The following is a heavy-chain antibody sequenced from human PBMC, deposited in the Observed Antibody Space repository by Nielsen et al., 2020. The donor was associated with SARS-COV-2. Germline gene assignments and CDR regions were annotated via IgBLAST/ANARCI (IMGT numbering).Heavy chain of an antibody. J-gene: IGHJ5*01. CDR3: ANSWFGY. V-gene: IGHV3-30-3*01. CDR2: ISYDGSNK. Sequence: GESLKISCAASGFTFSSYAMHWVRQAPGKGLEWVAVISYDGSNKYYADSVKGRFTISRDNSKNTLYLQMNSLRAEDTAVYYCANSWFGYWGQGTLVTVSS. CDR1: GFTFSSYA.